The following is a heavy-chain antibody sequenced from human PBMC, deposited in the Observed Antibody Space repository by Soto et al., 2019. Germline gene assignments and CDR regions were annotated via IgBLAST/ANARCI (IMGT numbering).Heavy chain of an antibody. CDR1: GFSFIYFA. V-gene: IGHV3-23*01. J-gene: IGHJ1*01. Sequence: EVQLLESGGSLVHPGGSLRLSCAASGFSFIYFAMRWVRQAPWKGLEWVAAISGSGGNTYYADSVKGRFTISRDNSKNTLFLQMNSLRDEDTAVYDCAKDRGGSGWSNLDHWGKGTLVTVSS. D-gene: IGHD6-19*01. CDR2: ISGSGGNT. CDR3: AKDRGGSGWSNLDH.